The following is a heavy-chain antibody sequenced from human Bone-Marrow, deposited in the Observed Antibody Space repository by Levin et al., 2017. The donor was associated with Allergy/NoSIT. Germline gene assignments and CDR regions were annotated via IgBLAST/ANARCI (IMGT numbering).Heavy chain of an antibody. CDR1: GYSFTENY. CDR3: ARWAAAGQDFYYYGLDV. Sequence: ASVKVSCKASGYSFTENYIHWVRQAPGQGLEWMGWINPDSGGTNYLQKFQGRVTMTMDTSISTVYMELRSLTSDDTTVYYCARWAAAGQDFYYYGLDVWGQGTTVTVSS. CDR2: INPDSGGT. V-gene: IGHV1-2*02. D-gene: IGHD6-13*01. J-gene: IGHJ6*02.